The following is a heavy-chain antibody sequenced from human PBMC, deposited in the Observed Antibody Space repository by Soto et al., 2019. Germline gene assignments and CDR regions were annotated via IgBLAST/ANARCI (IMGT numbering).Heavy chain of an antibody. J-gene: IGHJ4*02. D-gene: IGHD6-19*01. CDR2: IYWDDDK. CDR1: GFSLSSTRMA. Sequence: QITWKESGPTLVKPTQTLTLTCTFSGFSLSSTRMAVGWIRQPPGKALEWLALIYWDDDKRYSPFLKSRLTITKDTSKNQVVLTMSNMDPVVTARYYCAHIVVAGLGYYFDYWGQGTLVTVSS. V-gene: IGHV2-5*02. CDR3: AHIVVAGLGYYFDY.